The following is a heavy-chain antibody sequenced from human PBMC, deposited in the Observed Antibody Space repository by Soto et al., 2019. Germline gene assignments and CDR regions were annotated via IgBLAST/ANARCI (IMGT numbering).Heavy chain of an antibody. CDR3: ARFPFDSNDWTNPRYFDI. CDR2: INHSGIT. D-gene: IGHD3-22*01. CDR1: GGSFSDYY. V-gene: IGHV4-34*01. J-gene: IGHJ4*02. Sequence: QVQIQQWGAGLLKPAETLSLTCAVYGGSFSDYYWSWIRQPPGKGLERIGEINHSGITNYSPSLKSRVTMSVDTSKNQFSLKLTSVTAADTALYYCARFPFDSNDWTNPRYFDIWGQGTLVTVSS.